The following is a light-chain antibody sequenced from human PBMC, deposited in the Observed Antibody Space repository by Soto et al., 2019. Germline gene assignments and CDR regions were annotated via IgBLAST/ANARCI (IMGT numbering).Light chain of an antibody. CDR3: KQSFTTPS. CDR2: ATS. V-gene: IGKV1-39*01. CDR1: QTVSSY. J-gene: IGKJ5*01. Sequence: ETQITQSPSSLDASVGDRVNLTCRASQTVSSYLNWYQQKPGTVPKLLIYATSNLQSGVPSRFSGHGFGTDFTLTISSLQPEDFATYYCKQSFTTPSFGKGTQLEIK.